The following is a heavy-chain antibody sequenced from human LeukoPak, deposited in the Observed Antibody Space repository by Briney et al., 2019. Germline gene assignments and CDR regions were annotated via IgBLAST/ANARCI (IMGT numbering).Heavy chain of an antibody. CDR2: IIPILGIA. CDR1: GGTFSSYA. V-gene: IGHV1-69*04. Sequence: SVKVSCKASGGTFSSYAISWVRQAPGQGLEWMGRIIPILGIANYAQKFQGRVTITADKSTSTAYMKLSSLRSEDTAVYYCASQESSGWSSFDYWGQGTLVTVSS. D-gene: IGHD6-19*01. CDR3: ASQESSGWSSFDY. J-gene: IGHJ4*02.